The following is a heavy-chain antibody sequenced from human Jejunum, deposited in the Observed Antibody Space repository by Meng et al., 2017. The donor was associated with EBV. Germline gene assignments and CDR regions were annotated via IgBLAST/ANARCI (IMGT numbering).Heavy chain of an antibody. D-gene: IGHD3-22*01. CDR1: GGFFSGYY. J-gene: IGHJ5*02. CDR2: INHSGST. CDR3: AREARSSGYHPGIGP. V-gene: IGHV4-34*01. Sequence: LQQGGAGLLKPSEPLSLTCAVYGGFFSGYYWSWIRQPPGKGLEWIGEINHSGSTNYNPSLKSRVTISVDTSKNQFSLKLSSVTAADTAVYYCAREARSSGYHPGIGPWGQGTLVTVSS.